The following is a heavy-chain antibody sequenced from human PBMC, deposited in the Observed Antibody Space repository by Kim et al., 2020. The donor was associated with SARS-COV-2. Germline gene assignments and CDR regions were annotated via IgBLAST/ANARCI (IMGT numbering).Heavy chain of an antibody. CDR1: GFTFSSYS. CDR2: ISSSSSYI. CDR3: ARDGDLEWGSYRYTLGGAFDI. D-gene: IGHD3-16*02. V-gene: IGHV3-21*01. Sequence: GGSLRLSCAASGFTFSSYSMNWVRQAPGKGLEWVSSISSSSSYIYYADSVKGRFTISRDNAKNSLYLQMNSLRAEDTAVYYCARDGDLEWGSYRYTLGGAFDIWGQGTMVTVSS. J-gene: IGHJ3*02.